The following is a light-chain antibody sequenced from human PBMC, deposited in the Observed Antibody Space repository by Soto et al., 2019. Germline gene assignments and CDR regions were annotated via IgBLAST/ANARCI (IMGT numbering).Light chain of an antibody. J-gene: IGLJ1*01. V-gene: IGLV2-14*01. CDR1: SSDVGGYND. Sequence: QSALTQPASVSGSPGQSIPISCTGTSSDVGGYNDVSWYQQHPGKATKLMIFEVINRPSGVSNRFSGSKSGNTASLTISGLQAEDEADYYGSSYTSSSTQVFGTGTKLTVL. CDR2: EVI. CDR3: SSYTSSSTQV.